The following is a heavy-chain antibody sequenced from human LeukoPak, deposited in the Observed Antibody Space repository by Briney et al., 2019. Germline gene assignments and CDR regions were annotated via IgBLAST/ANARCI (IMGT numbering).Heavy chain of an antibody. V-gene: IGHV7-4-1*02. Sequence: GASVKVSCKASGYTFTSYAMNWVRQAPGQGLEWMGWINTNTGNPTYAQGFTGRFVFSLDTSVSTAYLQISSLKAEDTAVYYCARDSEVRQWLVLRNFDYWGQGTLVTVSS. D-gene: IGHD6-19*01. CDR2: INTNTGNP. J-gene: IGHJ4*02. CDR1: GYTFTSYA. CDR3: ARDSEVRQWLVLRNFDY.